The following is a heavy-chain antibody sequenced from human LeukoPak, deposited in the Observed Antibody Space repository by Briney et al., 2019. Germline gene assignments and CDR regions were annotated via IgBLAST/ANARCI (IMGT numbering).Heavy chain of an antibody. Sequence: SETLSLTCTVSGYSISSDYYWGWIRQPPGRGLEWIGTIYHSGSTYYNPSLKSRVTISVDTSKNQFSLKLSSVTAADTAVYYCARGLAFDYWGQGTLVTVSS. CDR1: GYSISSDYY. J-gene: IGHJ4*02. V-gene: IGHV4-38-2*02. CDR3: ARGLAFDY. CDR2: IYHSGST.